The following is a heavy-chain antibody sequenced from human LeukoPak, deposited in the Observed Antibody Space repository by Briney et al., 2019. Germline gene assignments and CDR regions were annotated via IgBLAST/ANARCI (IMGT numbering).Heavy chain of an antibody. D-gene: IGHD4-17*01. J-gene: IGHJ4*02. V-gene: IGHV4-59*01. CDR2: IYYTGTT. CDR3: ASKSTDHGELRFDY. Sequence: PSETLSLTYTISGDSTNTYFWSWIRQPPGKGLEWIGYIYYTGTTNYNPSLKSRVTISVDTSKNQFSLKVSSVTAADTGVYYCASKSTDHGELRFDYWGQGTLVTVSS. CDR1: GDSTNTYF.